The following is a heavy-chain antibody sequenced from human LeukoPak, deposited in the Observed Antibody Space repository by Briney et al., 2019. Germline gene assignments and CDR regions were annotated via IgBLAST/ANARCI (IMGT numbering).Heavy chain of an antibody. Sequence: PSKTLSLTCTVSGDSISSYYWSWIRQPPGKGLEWIGNIYDSGSTDYNPFLKSRVTISADTSKNQFSLRLRSVTAADTAVYYCAKYSTSPYITTRIGYWGQGTLVTVSS. D-gene: IGHD6-6*01. CDR3: AKYSTSPYITTRIGY. J-gene: IGHJ4*02. V-gene: IGHV4-59*01. CDR1: GDSISSYY. CDR2: IYDSGST.